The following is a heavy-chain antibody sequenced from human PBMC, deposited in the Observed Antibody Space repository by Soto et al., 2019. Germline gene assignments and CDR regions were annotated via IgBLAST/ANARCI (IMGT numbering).Heavy chain of an antibody. D-gene: IGHD3-3*01. CDR2: IYYSGST. J-gene: IGHJ6*02. V-gene: IGHV4-39*01. CDR3: ASLTYYDFWSGYYYGMDV. CDR1: GGSISSSSYY. Sequence: SETLSLTCTVSGGSISSSSYYWGWIRQPPGKGLEWIGSIYYSGSTYYNPSLKSRVTISVDTSKNQFSLKLSSVTAADTAVYYCASLTYYDFWSGYYYGMDVWGQGTTVTVSS.